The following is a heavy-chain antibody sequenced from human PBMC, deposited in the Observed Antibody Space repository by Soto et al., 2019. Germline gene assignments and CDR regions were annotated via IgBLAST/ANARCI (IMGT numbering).Heavy chain of an antibody. D-gene: IGHD1-26*01. CDR1: GYTFTSYY. Sequence: GASVKVSCKASGYTFTSYYMHWVRQAPGQGLEWMGIINPSGGSTSYAQKFQGRVTMTRDTSTSTVYMELSSLRSEDTAVYYCARMDSYGDYYYYGMDVWGQGTTVTVSS. CDR3: ARMDSYGDYYYYGMDV. V-gene: IGHV1-46*01. CDR2: INPSGGST. J-gene: IGHJ6*02.